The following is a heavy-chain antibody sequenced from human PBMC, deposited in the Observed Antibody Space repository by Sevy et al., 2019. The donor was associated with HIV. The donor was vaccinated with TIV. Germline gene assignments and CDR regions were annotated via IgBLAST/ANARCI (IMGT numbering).Heavy chain of an antibody. CDR2: IKEDGSQK. J-gene: IGHJ4*02. CDR1: GFSFSKYW. Sequence: GSLRLSCAASGFSFSKYWMSWVRQAPGKGLEWVANIKEDGSQKNYLESVKGRFTISRDNAKNLLYLQMNNLRADDTAVYYRARDPDILSGYPSHYFDYWGQGTLVTVSS. D-gene: IGHD3-9*01. V-gene: IGHV3-7*01. CDR3: ARDPDILSGYPSHYFDY.